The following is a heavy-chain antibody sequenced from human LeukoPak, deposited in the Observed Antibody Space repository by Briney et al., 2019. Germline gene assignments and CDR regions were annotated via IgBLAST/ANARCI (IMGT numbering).Heavy chain of an antibody. J-gene: IGHJ4*02. D-gene: IGHD6-6*01. CDR3: ARVAKYSPYYFDY. V-gene: IGHV1-8*01. CDR1: GYSFITYD. CDR2: MNPNSART. Sequence: GASVKVSCKASGYSFITYDFNCVRQATGQGLEWMGWMNPNSARTGYAQKFQGRVTMTWDASINTAYLELNSLTSDDTAIYFCARVAKYSPYYFDYWGQGSLVTVSS.